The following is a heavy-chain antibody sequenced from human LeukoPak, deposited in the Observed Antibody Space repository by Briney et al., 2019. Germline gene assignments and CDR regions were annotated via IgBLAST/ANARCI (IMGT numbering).Heavy chain of an antibody. V-gene: IGHV1-18*01. CDR1: GYTFTSYG. CDR3: ASDLETWILTGERCIAW. D-gene: IGHD7-27*01. Sequence: ASMKLSCKASGYTFTSYGISWVRQAPGQGLEWMGCISAYNGNTNYAQKLQGRVTMTTDTSTSTPYLEMRCLRSEDTAVYYCASDLETWILTGERCIAWWGQGTLVTVSS. J-gene: IGHJ4*02. CDR2: ISAYNGNT.